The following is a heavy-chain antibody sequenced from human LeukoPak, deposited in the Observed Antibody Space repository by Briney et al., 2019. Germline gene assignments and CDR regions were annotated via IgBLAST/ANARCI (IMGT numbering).Heavy chain of an antibody. Sequence: SQTLSLTCTVSGGSISSGSYYRSWIRQPPGKGLEWIGYIYYSGSTNYNPSLKSRVTISVDTSKNQFSLKLSSVTAADTAVYYCAREGDCSGGSCYYDDAFDIWGQGTMVTVSS. J-gene: IGHJ3*02. CDR3: AREGDCSGGSCYYDDAFDI. D-gene: IGHD2-15*01. CDR1: GGSISSGSYY. V-gene: IGHV4-61*01. CDR2: IYYSGST.